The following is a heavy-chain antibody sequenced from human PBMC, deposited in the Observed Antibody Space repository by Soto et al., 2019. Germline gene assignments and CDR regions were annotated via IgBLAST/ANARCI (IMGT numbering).Heavy chain of an antibody. Sequence: GSLRLSGARSGLTVSDNYMGWVRQAPGKGLEWVSIIYSGTNTKYYADSVKGRFTISRDNSKNTLYLQMNSLRAEDTAVYYCAKDFYYDNSVYYYYYWAQGTLVTVSP. CDR1: GLTVSDNY. CDR3: AKDFYYDNSVYYYYY. D-gene: IGHD3-22*01. CDR2: IYSGTNT. J-gene: IGHJ4*02. V-gene: IGHV3-66*02.